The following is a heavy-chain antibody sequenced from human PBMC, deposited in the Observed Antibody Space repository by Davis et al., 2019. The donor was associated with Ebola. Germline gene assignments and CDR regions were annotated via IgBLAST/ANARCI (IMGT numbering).Heavy chain of an antibody. Sequence: PGGSLRLSCAVYGGSFSGYYWNWIRQPPGKGLEWIGEINHSGSTNYNPSLKSRVTISVDTSKNQFSLKLSSVTAADTAVYYCAREIAKHSSVYYWGQGTLVTVSS. D-gene: IGHD6-13*01. CDR3: AREIAKHSSVYY. V-gene: IGHV4-34*01. J-gene: IGHJ4*02. CDR2: INHSGST. CDR1: GGSFSGYY.